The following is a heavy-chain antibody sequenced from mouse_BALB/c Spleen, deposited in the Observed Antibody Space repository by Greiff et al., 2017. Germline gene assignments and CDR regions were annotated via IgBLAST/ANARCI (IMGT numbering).Heavy chain of an antibody. CDR1: GYTFTSYY. Sequence: QVQLQQPGAELVKPGASVKLSCKASGYTFTSYYMSWVKQRPGQGLEWIGGINPSNGGTNFNEKFKSKATLTVDKSSSTAYMQLSSLTSEDSAVYYCTRLNRYGSSYDDWGQGTTLTVSS. CDR3: TRLNRYGSSYDD. CDR2: INPSNGGT. J-gene: IGHJ2*01. D-gene: IGHD1-1*01. V-gene: IGHV1S81*02.